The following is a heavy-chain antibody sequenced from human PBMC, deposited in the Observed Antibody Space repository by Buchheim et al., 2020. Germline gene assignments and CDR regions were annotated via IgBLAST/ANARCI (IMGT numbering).Heavy chain of an antibody. CDR3: AGGFYYDSSGTFDY. J-gene: IGHJ4*02. CDR1: GFTFSSYA. D-gene: IGHD3-22*01. Sequence: QVQLVESGGGVVQPGRSLRLSCAASGFTFSSYAMHWVRQAPGKGLEWVAVISYDGSNKYYADSVKGRFTISRDNSKNTLYLQMNSLRAEDTAVYYCAGGFYYDSSGTFDYWGQGTL. CDR2: ISYDGSNK. V-gene: IGHV3-30*04.